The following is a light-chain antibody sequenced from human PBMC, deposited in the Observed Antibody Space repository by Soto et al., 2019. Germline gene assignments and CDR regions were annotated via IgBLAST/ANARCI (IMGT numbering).Light chain of an antibody. CDR1: SSDVGGYDY. Sequence: QSALTQPPSASGSPGQSVTISCTGTSSDVGGYDYVSWYQQYPGKTPKLMIFEVTKRPSGVHDRFSGSKSGNTASLTVSGLKAEDEADYYCLSDEGTAYVFGTGTELTVL. CDR2: EVT. J-gene: IGLJ1*01. CDR3: LSDEGTAYV. V-gene: IGLV2-8*01.